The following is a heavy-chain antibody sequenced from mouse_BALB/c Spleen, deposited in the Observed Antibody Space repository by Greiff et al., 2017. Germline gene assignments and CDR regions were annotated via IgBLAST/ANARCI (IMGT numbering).Heavy chain of an antibody. J-gene: IGHJ3*01. D-gene: IGHD2-4*01. V-gene: IGHV10-1*02. CDR3: VRQHYDYDWFAY. CDR2: IRSKSNNYAT. CDR1: GFTFNTYA. Sequence: EAGGGLVQPKGSLKLSCAASGFTFNTYAMNWVRQAPGKGLEWVARIRSKSNNYATYYADSVKDRFTISRDDSQSMLYLQMNNLKTEDTAMYYCVRQHYDYDWFAYWGQGTLVTVSA.